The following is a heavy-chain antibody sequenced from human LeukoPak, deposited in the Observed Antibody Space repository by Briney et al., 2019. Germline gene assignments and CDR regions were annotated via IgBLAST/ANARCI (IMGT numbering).Heavy chain of an antibody. V-gene: IGHV1-46*01. CDR1: GYTFTSYY. D-gene: IGHD3-3*01. Sequence: ASVKVSCKASGYTFTSYYIHWVRQAPGQGLEWMGIINPSGGSTSYAQKFQGRVTMTRDMSTSTVYMELSSLRSEDTAVYYCAREGTFWSGYHRELWFDPWGQGTLVTVSS. J-gene: IGHJ5*02. CDR3: AREGTFWSGYHRELWFDP. CDR2: INPSGGST.